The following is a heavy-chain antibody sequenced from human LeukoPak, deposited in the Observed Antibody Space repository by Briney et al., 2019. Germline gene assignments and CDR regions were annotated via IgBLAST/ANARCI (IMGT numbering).Heavy chain of an antibody. CDR2: ISAYNGNT. V-gene: IGHV1-18*01. J-gene: IGHJ4*02. CDR1: GYTFTSYG. Sequence: ASVKVSCKSSGYTFTSYGISWVRQAPGQGLEWMGLISAYNGNTNYAQKLQGRVTMTTDTSTSTAYMELRSLRSDDTAVYYCARDPLGVVVAATPFDYWGQGTLVTVSS. D-gene: IGHD2-15*01. CDR3: ARDPLGVVVAATPFDY.